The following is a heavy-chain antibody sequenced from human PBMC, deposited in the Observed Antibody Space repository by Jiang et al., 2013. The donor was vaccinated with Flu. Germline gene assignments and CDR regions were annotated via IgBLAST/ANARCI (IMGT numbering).Heavy chain of an antibody. CDR3: ARGRGHDYGDYQASFDY. D-gene: IGHD4-17*01. CDR1: GXTFISCY. J-gene: IGHJ4*02. V-gene: IGHV1-46*01. CDR2: INPSGGST. Sequence: KVSCKASGXTFISCYMHWVRQAPGQGLEWMGIINPSGGSTRYAQKFQGRVTMTRDTSTSTVYMELSSLRSEDTAVYYCARGRGHDYGDYQASFDYWGQGTLVTVSS.